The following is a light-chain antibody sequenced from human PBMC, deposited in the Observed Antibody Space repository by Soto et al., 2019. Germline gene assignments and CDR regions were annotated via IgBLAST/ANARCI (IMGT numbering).Light chain of an antibody. Sequence: DNQMTQSPSSLSASVGARVSITCQASQDIRTSLSWFQQKPGRAPKLLIYGASNLETGVPSRFRGSGSGTDFTFTISSLQPEDIATYYCQQYDNLPPFTFGPGTKVDIK. CDR2: GAS. CDR1: QDIRTS. CDR3: QQYDNLPPFT. J-gene: IGKJ3*01. V-gene: IGKV1-33*01.